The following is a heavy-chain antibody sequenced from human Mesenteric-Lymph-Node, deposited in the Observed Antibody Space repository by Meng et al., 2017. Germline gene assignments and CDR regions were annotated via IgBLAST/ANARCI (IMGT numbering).Heavy chain of an antibody. J-gene: IGHJ2*01. CDR2: IYHSGST. CDR3: ARDRISGWANKYYWYFDL. CDR1: CGSVSCMNW. V-gene: IGHV4-4*02. Sequence: VQRWYSRPRLFSTTASLSSLWPVSCGSVSCMNWWSWVRQPPGKGLVWIGEIYHSGSTNYNPSLKSRVTISVDKSKNQFSLKLSSVTAADTAVYYCARDRISGWANKYYWYFDLWGRGTLVTVSS. D-gene: IGHD6-19*01.